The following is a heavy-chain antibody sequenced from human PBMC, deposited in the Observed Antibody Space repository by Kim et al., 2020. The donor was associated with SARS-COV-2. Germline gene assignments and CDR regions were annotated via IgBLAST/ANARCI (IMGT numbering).Heavy chain of an antibody. J-gene: IGHJ4*02. CDR1: GFTFTSYA. V-gene: IGHV3-23*01. D-gene: IGHD3-16*01. Sequence: GGSLRLSCAASGFTFTSYAMTWVRQPPGQGRGGVSPFPGGGGGTNYANSGRGRSPTSRDNSKNPGYLQMNGLRARDPAVIFWLKGGGRTAYGGQGTRV. CDR3: LKGGGRTAY. CDR2: FPGGGGGT.